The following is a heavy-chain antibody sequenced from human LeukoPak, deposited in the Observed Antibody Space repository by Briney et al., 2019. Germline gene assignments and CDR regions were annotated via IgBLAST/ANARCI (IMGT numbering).Heavy chain of an antibody. CDR2: ITNSGSNM. V-gene: IGHV3-48*01. CDR3: AKAVTEYYDILTGNFDY. J-gene: IGHJ4*02. Sequence: PGGSLRLSCAASGFTFSSHTMNWVRQAPGKGLEWVSSITNSGSNMFYADFVKGRFTISRDNSKNTLYLQMNSLRAEDTAVYYCAKAVTEYYDILTGNFDYWGQGTLVTVSS. CDR1: GFTFSSHT. D-gene: IGHD3-9*01.